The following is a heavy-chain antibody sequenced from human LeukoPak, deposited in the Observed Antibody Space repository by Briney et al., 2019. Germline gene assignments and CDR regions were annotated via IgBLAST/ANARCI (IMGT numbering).Heavy chain of an antibody. D-gene: IGHD3-10*01. Sequence: SETLSLTCTVSGGSISNYWWSWIRLPPGKGLEWIGYIHYSGSTNYNPSLKSRITISVDTSKNQFSLKLSSVTAADTAVYYCAREVRGVILNSAFDIWGQGTMITVSS. CDR2: IHYSGST. V-gene: IGHV4-59*01. CDR1: GGSISNYW. J-gene: IGHJ3*02. CDR3: AREVRGVILNSAFDI.